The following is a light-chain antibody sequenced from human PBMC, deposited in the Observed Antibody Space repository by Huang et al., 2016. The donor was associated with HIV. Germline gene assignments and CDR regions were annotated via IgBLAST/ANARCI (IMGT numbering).Light chain of an antibody. V-gene: IGKV3-11*01. J-gene: IGKJ2*01. CDR2: GAS. Sequence: EIVLTQSPATLSLSPGERATLTCRASQSVSSDLDWYQQKAGQAPSLLIYGASNRATCIPARFSGSGSVTDFTLTIISLEPEDFSVYYCQQRSDCPRTFGQGTKLEIK. CDR3: QQRSDCPRT. CDR1: QSVSSD.